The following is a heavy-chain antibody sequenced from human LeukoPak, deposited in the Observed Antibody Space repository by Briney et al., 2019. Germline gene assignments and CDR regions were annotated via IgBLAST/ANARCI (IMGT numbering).Heavy chain of an antibody. CDR3: AQHLGYCSSGTCYFTY. Sequence: GGSLRLSCAASGFTFSFNSMHWVRHGPGKGLVWVSRIKRDGSGATYADSVKGRFTISRDNSKRTLFLQMNSLRAEDTAVYHCAQHLGYCSSGTCYFTYWGQGTLVTVSS. V-gene: IGHV3-74*01. CDR1: GFTFSFNS. J-gene: IGHJ4*02. D-gene: IGHD2-15*01. CDR2: IKRDGSGA.